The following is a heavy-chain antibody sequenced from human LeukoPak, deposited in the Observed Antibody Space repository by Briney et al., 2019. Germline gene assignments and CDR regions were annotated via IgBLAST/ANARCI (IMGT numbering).Heavy chain of an antibody. V-gene: IGHV4-59*01. D-gene: IGHD5-18*01. CDR1: GGSISSYY. J-gene: IGHJ4*02. Sequence: SETLSLTCTVSGGSISSYYWSWIRQPPGKGLEWIGYIYYSGSTNYNPSLKSRVTISVDTSKNQFSLKLSSATAADTAVYYCARASKKGIQLWLDYWGQGTLVTVSS. CDR2: IYYSGST. CDR3: ARASKKGIQLWLDY.